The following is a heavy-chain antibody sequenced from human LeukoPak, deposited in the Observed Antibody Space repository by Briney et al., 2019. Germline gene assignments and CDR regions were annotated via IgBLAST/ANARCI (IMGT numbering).Heavy chain of an antibody. CDR2: ISSSSSTI. CDR1: GFTFSSYS. Sequence: GGSLRLSCAASGFTFSSYSMNWVRQAPGKGQEWVSYISSSSSTIYYADSVKGRFTISRDNAKNSLYLQMNSLRAEDTAVYYCARSLGYCSSTSCYFDYWGQGTLVTVSS. V-gene: IGHV3-48*01. CDR3: ARSLGYCSSTSCYFDY. J-gene: IGHJ4*02. D-gene: IGHD2-2*01.